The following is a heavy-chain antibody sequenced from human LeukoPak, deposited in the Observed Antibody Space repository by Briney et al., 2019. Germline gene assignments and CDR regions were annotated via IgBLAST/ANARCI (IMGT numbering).Heavy chain of an antibody. V-gene: IGHV3-30*18. J-gene: IGHJ2*01. CDR3: AKAKQWLVRWYFDL. CDR1: GFTFSSYG. CDR2: ISYDGSNK. Sequence: GGSLRLSCAASGFTFSSYGMHWARQAPGKGLEWVAVISYDGSNKYYADSVKGRFTISRDNSKNTPYLQMNSLRAEDTAVYYCAKAKQWLVRWYFDLWGRGTLVTVSS. D-gene: IGHD6-19*01.